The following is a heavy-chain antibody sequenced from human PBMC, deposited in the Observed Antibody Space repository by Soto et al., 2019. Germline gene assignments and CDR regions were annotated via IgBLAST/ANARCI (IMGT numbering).Heavy chain of an antibody. CDR2: INHSGST. CDR1: GGSFSGCY. CDR3: AQAGIPFDY. D-gene: IGHD6-19*01. V-gene: IGHV4-34*01. Sequence: PSETLSLTCAVYGGSFSGCYWSWIRQPPGKGLEWIGEINHSGSTNYNPSLKSRVTISVDTSKNQFSLKLSSVTAADTAVYYCAQAGIPFDYWGQGTLVTVSS. J-gene: IGHJ4*02.